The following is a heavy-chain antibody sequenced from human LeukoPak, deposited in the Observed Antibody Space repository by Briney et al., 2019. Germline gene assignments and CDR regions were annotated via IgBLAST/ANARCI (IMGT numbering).Heavy chain of an antibody. CDR2: ISAYNGNT. CDR3: ARDRRSWYYDSSGYPSYDAFDI. J-gene: IGHJ3*02. Sequence: ASVKVSCKASGYTFTSYGISWVRQAPGQGLEWMGWISAYNGNTNYAQKLQGRVTMTTDTSTSTAYMELRSLRSDDTAVYYCARDRRSWYYDSSGYPSYDAFDIWGQGTMVTVSS. D-gene: IGHD3-22*01. CDR1: GYTFTSYG. V-gene: IGHV1-18*01.